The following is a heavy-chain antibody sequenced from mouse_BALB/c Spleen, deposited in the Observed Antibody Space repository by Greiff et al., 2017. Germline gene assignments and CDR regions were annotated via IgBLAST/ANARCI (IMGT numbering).Heavy chain of an antibody. Sequence: EVKLMESGGGLVQPGGSRKLSCAASGFTFSSFGMHWVRQAPEKGLEWVAYISSGSSTIYYADTVKGRFTISRDNPKNTLFLQMTSLRSEDTAMYYCARDGNYRGAMDYWGQGTSVTVSS. CDR1: GFTFSSFG. J-gene: IGHJ4*01. CDR3: ARDGNYRGAMDY. V-gene: IGHV5-17*02. CDR2: ISSGSSTI. D-gene: IGHD2-1*01.